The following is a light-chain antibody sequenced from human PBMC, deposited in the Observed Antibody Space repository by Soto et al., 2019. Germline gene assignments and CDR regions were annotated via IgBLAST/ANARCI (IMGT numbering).Light chain of an antibody. J-gene: IGLJ1*01. Sequence: QSVLTQPASVSGAPGQAITISCTGTGSDVGGYNYVSWYQQYPGKAPKLMIYDVSNRPSGVSNRFSGSKSGNTASLTISGLQAEDEADYYCSSYTISNTLVFGSGTKVTVL. CDR2: DVS. CDR3: SSYTISNTLV. CDR1: GSDVGGYNY. V-gene: IGLV2-14*01.